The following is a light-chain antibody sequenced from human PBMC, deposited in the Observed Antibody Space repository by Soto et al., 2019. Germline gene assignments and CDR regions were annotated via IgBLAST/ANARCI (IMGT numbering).Light chain of an antibody. CDR2: AAS. CDR1: QRISNY. V-gene: IGKV1-8*01. CDR3: QQYYSYPRA. J-gene: IGKJ1*01. Sequence: QHPSITSASVGDRVKITYRASQRISNYLGWYQQKPGKAPKLLIYAASTLQSGVPSRFSGSGSGTDFTLTISCLQSEDFATYYCQQYYSYPRAFGQGTKVDIK.